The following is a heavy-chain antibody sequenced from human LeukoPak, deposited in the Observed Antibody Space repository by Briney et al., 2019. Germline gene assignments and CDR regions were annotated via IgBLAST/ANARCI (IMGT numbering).Heavy chain of an antibody. CDR3: AGSNFDWYFDL. V-gene: IGHV4-59*01. D-gene: IGHD4/OR15-4a*01. J-gene: IGHJ2*01. Sequence: KPSETLSLTCTVSGGSISSYYWSWIRQPPGKGLEWIGYISYSGSTNYNPSLKSRVTISVDTSKNQFSLKLTSVTAADTAVYYCAGSNFDWYFDLWGRGTLVTVSS. CDR2: ISYSGST. CDR1: GGSISSYY.